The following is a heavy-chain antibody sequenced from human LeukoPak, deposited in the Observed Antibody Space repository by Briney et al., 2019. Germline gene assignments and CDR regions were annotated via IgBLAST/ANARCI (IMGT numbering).Heavy chain of an antibody. CDR2: ISSTGTYI. D-gene: IGHD4-11*01. V-gene: IGHV3-21*01. J-gene: IGHJ4*02. CDR1: GFTFSSSTFGSYT. Sequence: NPGESLRLSCATSGFTFSSSTFGSYTMNWVRQAPGKGLEWVSSISSTGTYIYYTDSVKGRFTISRDIANSLLYLQMNSLRADNTAVYYCARDLDYSTGFDYWGQGTLVTVSS. CDR3: ARDLDYSTGFDY.